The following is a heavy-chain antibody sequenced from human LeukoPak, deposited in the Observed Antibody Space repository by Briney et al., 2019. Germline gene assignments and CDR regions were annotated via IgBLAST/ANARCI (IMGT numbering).Heavy chain of an antibody. J-gene: IGHJ4*02. D-gene: IGHD5-12*01. CDR2: ISAYNRNT. V-gene: IGHV1-18*01. CDR1: GYTFASYG. Sequence: ASVKVSCKASGYTFASYGISWVRQAPGQGLEWMGWISAYNRNTNYAQKLQGRVTMTTDTSTSTGYMELRSLRSDDTAVYHCARSHANVALDYWGQGTLVTVSS. CDR3: ARSHANVALDY.